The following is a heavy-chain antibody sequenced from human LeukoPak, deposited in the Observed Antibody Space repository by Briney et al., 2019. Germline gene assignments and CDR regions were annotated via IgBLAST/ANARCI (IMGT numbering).Heavy chain of an antibody. CDR3: ARARYYDSSGPHKYYFDY. Sequence: PSETLSLTCTVSGGSISSYYWSWIRQPPGKGQEWIGYIYYSGSTNYNPSLKSRVTISVDTSKNQFSLKLSSVTAADTAVYYCARARYYDSSGPHKYYFDYWGQGTLVTVSS. D-gene: IGHD3-22*01. CDR1: GGSISSYY. V-gene: IGHV4-59*01. J-gene: IGHJ4*02. CDR2: IYYSGST.